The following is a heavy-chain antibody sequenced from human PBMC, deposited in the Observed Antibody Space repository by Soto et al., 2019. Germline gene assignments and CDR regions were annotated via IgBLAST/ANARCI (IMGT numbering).Heavy chain of an antibody. Sequence: EVQFWESGGGFVQPGGSLRLSCAATGFSFAGYALTWVRQAPGKGLEWLSAVSGGGASTYYADSVRGRFSISRDVSGNMIYLQLNRMTAGDTATYYCAKTQTFNGYYGGFDAWGQGTRVTVAS. CDR3: AKTQTFNGYYGGFDA. V-gene: IGHV3-23*01. CDR1: GFSFAGYA. J-gene: IGHJ4*02. D-gene: IGHD3-3*01. CDR2: VSGGGAST.